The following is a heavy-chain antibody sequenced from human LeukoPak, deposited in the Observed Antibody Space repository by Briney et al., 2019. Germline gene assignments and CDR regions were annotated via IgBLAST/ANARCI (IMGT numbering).Heavy chain of an antibody. Sequence: PGGSLRLSCAASGFTFDDYAMHWVRQAPGKGLEWVSGISWNSGSIGYADSVKGRFTISSDNAKNSLYLQMNSLRAEDTALYYCAKDAVEMATLGDAFDIWGQGTMVTVSS. CDR2: ISWNSGSI. J-gene: IGHJ3*02. CDR1: GFTFDDYA. D-gene: IGHD5-24*01. CDR3: AKDAVEMATLGDAFDI. V-gene: IGHV3-9*01.